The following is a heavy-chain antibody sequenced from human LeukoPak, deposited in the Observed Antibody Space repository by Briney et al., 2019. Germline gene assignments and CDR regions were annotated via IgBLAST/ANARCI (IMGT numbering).Heavy chain of an antibody. J-gene: IGHJ4*02. D-gene: IGHD2-21*02. CDR1: GFTFSSYA. CDR2: ISGSDGST. Sequence: PGGSLRLSCAASGFTFSSYAMSWVRQAPGKGLERVSAISGSDGSTYYADSVKGRFTISRDNSKNTLYLQMNSLSAEDTAVYYCEKDLGGSGDYRPYWGQGSVVTVSS. CDR3: EKDLGGSGDYRPY. V-gene: IGHV3-23*01.